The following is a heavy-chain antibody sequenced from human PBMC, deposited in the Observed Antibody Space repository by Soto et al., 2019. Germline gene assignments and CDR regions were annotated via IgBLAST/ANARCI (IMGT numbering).Heavy chain of an antibody. J-gene: IGHJ6*02. CDR3: ARRITMVRGPYYYYGMDV. Sequence: GGSLRLSCDASGFTFSSHGMTWVRQARGKGLEWVAFISSTSSTKNYADSVKGRFTISRDNTKNSLYLQMSSLRDEDTAVYYCARRITMVRGPYYYYGMDVWGQGTTVTVSS. CDR1: GFTFSSHG. D-gene: IGHD3-10*01. CDR2: ISSTSSTK. V-gene: IGHV3-48*02.